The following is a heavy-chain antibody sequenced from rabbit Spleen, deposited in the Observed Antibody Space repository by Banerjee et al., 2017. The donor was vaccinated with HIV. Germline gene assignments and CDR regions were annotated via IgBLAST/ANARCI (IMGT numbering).Heavy chain of an antibody. J-gene: IGHJ4*01. D-gene: IGHD1-1*01. Sequence: QEQLVESGGGLVKPEGSLKLSCTASGFSFSNKAVMCWVRQAPGKGLEWIACINAVTGKAVYASWAKGRFTFSKTSSTTVTLQMTSLTAADTATYFCARDLDGVIGRNFGWWGPGTLVTVS. CDR2: INAVTGKA. CDR3: ARDLDGVIGRNFGW. V-gene: IGHV1S45*01. CDR1: GFSFSNKAV.